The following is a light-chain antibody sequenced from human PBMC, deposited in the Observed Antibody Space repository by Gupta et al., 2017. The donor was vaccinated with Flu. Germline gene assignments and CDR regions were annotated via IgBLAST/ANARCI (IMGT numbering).Light chain of an antibody. Sequence: DIVIPLSPLTLSVCPGESATLSCRASQSVNSNLMWYQQKPGQAPGLLSYGASTRTTGVPDRFSGSGSGTELTITISGVLSEDVAVYYCNQFHKWPYSFGQGTKLEIK. CDR3: NQFHKWPYS. CDR1: QSVNSN. CDR2: GAS. J-gene: IGKJ2*03. V-gene: IGKV3-15*01.